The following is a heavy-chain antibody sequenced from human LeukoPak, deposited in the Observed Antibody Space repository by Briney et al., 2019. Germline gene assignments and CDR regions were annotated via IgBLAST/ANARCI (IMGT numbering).Heavy chain of an antibody. CDR1: GGSISSGTYY. Sequence: SQTLSLTCSVSGGSISSGTYYWSWIRQPAGKGLEWIGRIYTSGSTDYNPSLKSRVTISVDTSKNQFSLKLSSVTAADTAVYYCARGLSYGSGRSYNWFDPWGQGTLVTVSS. V-gene: IGHV4-61*02. D-gene: IGHD3-10*01. CDR3: ARGLSYGSGRSYNWFDP. J-gene: IGHJ5*02. CDR2: IYTSGST.